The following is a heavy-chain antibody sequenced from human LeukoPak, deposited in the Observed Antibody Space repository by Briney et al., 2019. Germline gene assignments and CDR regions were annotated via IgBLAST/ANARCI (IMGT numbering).Heavy chain of an antibody. CDR3: ARDHYDFWSGYYRENWFDP. Sequence: PSETLSLTCTVPGGSISSGSYYWSWIRQPAGKGLEWIGRIYTSGSTNYNPSLKSRVTISVDTSKNQFSLKLSSVTAADTAVYYCARDHYDFWSGYYRENWFDPWGQGTLVTVSS. CDR2: IYTSGST. J-gene: IGHJ5*02. D-gene: IGHD3-3*01. CDR1: GGSISSGSYY. V-gene: IGHV4-61*02.